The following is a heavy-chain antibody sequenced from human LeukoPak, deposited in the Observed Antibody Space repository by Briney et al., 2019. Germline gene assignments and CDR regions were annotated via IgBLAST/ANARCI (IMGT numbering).Heavy chain of an antibody. D-gene: IGHD6-13*01. CDR2: INPNSGGT. CDR1: GYTFTGYY. CDR3: ARALWYSSSCFDP. V-gene: IGHV1-2*02. J-gene: IGHJ5*02. Sequence: EASVKVSCKASGYTFTGYYMHWVRQAPGQGLEWMGWINPNSGGTNYAQKFQGRVTMTRDTSISTAYMELSRLRSDDTAVYYCARALWYSSSCFDPWGQGTLVTVSS.